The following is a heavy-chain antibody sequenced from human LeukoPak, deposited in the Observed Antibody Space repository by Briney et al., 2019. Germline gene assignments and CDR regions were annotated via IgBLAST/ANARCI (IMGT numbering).Heavy chain of an antibody. V-gene: IGHV3-30*18. D-gene: IGHD3-9*01. J-gene: IGHJ4*02. CDR1: GFTFSSYG. Sequence: PGGSLRLSCAASGFTFSSYGMHWVRQAPGKGLEWVAVISYDGSNKYYADSVKGRFTISRDNSKNTLYLQMNSLRAEDTAVYYCAKDFALVIIDWGQETLVTVSS. CDR2: ISYDGSNK. CDR3: AKDFALVIID.